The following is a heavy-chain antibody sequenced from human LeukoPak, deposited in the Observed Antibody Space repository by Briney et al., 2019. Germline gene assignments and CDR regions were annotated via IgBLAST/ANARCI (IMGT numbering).Heavy chain of an antibody. CDR3: ARDTPGYSSSWYTGGLYNWFDP. Sequence: SETLSLTCTVSRGSVSSYYWSWIRQPPGKGLEWIGCIYTSGSTNSNPSLKSRVTMSVDTSKNQFSLKLSSVTAADTAVYYCARDTPGYSSSWYTGGLYNWFDPWGQGTLVTVSS. V-gene: IGHV4-4*07. J-gene: IGHJ5*02. D-gene: IGHD6-13*01. CDR1: RGSVSSYY. CDR2: IYTSGST.